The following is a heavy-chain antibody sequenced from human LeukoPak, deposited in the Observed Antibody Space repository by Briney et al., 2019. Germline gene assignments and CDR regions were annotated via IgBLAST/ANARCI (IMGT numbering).Heavy chain of an antibody. D-gene: IGHD3-22*01. J-gene: IGHJ3*02. CDR2: INPSGDST. CDR1: GYTFTINH. CDR3: ARKYYYDSSGYQPGDAFDI. V-gene: IGHV1-46*01. Sequence: ASVKVSCKASGYTFTINHIHWVRQAPGQGLEWMGVINPSGDSTNYAQKFQGRVTITADESTSTAYMELSSLRSEDTAVYYCARKYYYDSSGYQPGDAFDIWGQGTMVTVSS.